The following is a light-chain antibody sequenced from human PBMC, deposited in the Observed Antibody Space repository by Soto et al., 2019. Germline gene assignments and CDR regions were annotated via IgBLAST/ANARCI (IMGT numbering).Light chain of an antibody. J-gene: IGKJ2*01. CDR2: GAS. CDR1: QSVSSSY. CDR3: HQYGSSPYT. Sequence: EIVLTQSPGTLSLSPGERATLSCSASQSVSSSYLAWYQQKPGQAPRLLIYGASSRATGIPDRFSGSGSGTDFTLTISRLEPEDFAVYYCHQYGSSPYTFGQGTKLEIK. V-gene: IGKV3-20*01.